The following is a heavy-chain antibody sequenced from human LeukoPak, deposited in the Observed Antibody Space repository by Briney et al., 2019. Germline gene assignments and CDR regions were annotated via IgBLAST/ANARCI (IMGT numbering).Heavy chain of an antibody. J-gene: IGHJ6*03. CDR1: GFTFSSYG. CDR2: IWYDGSNK. D-gene: IGHD1-1*01. V-gene: IGHV3-33*01. Sequence: TGGSLRLSCAASGFTFSSYGMHWVRQAPGKGLEWVAVIWYDGSNKYYADSVKGRFTISRDNSKNTPYLQMNSLRAEDTAVYYCARNWNYYYYYYMDVWGKGTTVTVSS. CDR3: ARNWNYYYYYYMDV.